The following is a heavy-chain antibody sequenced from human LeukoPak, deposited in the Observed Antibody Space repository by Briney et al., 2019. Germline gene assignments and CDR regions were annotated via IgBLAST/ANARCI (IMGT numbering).Heavy chain of an antibody. J-gene: IGHJ4*02. Sequence: PGGSLRLSCAASGFTSSSYWMSWVRQAPGKGLEWVANIKQDGSEKYYVDSVKGRFTISRDNAKNSLYLQMNSLRAEDTAVYYCARARSPQYYYDSSGYLDYWGQGTLVTVSS. D-gene: IGHD3-22*01. CDR3: ARARSPQYYYDSSGYLDY. V-gene: IGHV3-7*01. CDR1: GFTSSSYW. CDR2: IKQDGSEK.